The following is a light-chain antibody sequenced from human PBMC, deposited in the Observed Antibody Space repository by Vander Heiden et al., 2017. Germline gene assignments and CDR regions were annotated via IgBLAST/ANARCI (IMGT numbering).Light chain of an antibody. V-gene: IGLV3-27*01. CDR1: AVARKY. CDR2: KDT. Sequence: FELPQPSAVSVSPGKTATITCSGDAVARKYVRWFQQKPGQAPVLVIYKDTERPSEIPERFSGSSSGTTVTLTISGAQVDDEADYYCYCAPDHIGVFGGGTKLTVL. CDR3: YCAPDHIGV. J-gene: IGLJ3*02.